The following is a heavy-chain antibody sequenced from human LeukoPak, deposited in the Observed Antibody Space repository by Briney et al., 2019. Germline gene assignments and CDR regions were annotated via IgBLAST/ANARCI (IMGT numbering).Heavy chain of an antibody. CDR3: ARVGFTARANDAFDI. Sequence: PSETLSLTCTVSGGSISSGSYYWSWIRQPAGKGLEWIGRIYTSGSTNYNPSLKSRVTISVDTSKNQFSLKLSSVTAADTAVYYCARVGFTARANDAFDIWGQGTMVTVSS. D-gene: IGHD3-16*01. V-gene: IGHV4-61*02. CDR2: IYTSGST. J-gene: IGHJ3*02. CDR1: GGSISSGSYY.